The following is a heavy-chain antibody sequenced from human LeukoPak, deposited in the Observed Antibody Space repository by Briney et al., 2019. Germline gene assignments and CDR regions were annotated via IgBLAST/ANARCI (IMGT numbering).Heavy chain of an antibody. Sequence: GGSLRLSCAASGFTFSSYAMSWVRQAPGKGLEWVSSISSSSSYIYYADSVKGRFTISRDNAKNSLYLQMNSLRAEDTAVYYCASEPYKDKLELRFGDYWGQGTLVTVSS. CDR2: ISSSSSYI. CDR1: GFTFSSYA. V-gene: IGHV3-21*01. D-gene: IGHD1-7*01. CDR3: ASEPYKDKLELRFGDY. J-gene: IGHJ4*02.